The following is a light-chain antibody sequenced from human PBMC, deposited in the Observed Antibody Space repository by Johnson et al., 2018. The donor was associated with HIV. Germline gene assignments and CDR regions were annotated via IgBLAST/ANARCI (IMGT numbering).Light chain of an antibody. J-gene: IGLJ1*01. CDR2: KDN. V-gene: IGLV1-51*02. CDR3: GTWDTSLSTGGV. CDR1: SSTVGNNF. Sequence: QYVLTQPPSVSAAPGQKVTISCSGSSSTVGNNFVSWYQVLPGTAPKLLIYKDNERPSGIPDRFSGSKSGTSATLGITGLQTGDEADYYCGTWDTSLSTGGVFGTGTKVTVL.